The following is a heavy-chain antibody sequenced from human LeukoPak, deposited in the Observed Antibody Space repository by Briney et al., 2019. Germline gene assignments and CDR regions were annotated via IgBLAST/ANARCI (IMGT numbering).Heavy chain of an antibody. J-gene: IGHJ6*02. CDR3: ARRRYRSSTSCYVSDYYYGMDV. CDR1: GYSFTSYW. Sequence: GESLKISCKGSGYSFTSYWIGWVRQMPGKGLEWMGIIYPGDSDTRYSPSFQGQVTISADKSISTAYLQWSSLKASDTAMYYCARRRYRSSTSCYVSDYYYGMDVWGQGTTVTVSS. CDR2: IYPGDSDT. V-gene: IGHV5-51*01. D-gene: IGHD2-2*01.